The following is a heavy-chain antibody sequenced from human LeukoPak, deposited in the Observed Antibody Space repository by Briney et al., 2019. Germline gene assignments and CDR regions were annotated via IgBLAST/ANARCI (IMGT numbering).Heavy chain of an antibody. D-gene: IGHD6-25*01. CDR2: ISYDGSNK. J-gene: IGHJ4*02. CDR3: ARWFGAAARGYYFDY. Sequence: GRSLRLSCAASGFTFSSYAMHWVRQAPGKGLEWVAVISYDGSNKYYADSVKGRFTISRDNSKNTLYLQMNSLRAEDTAVYYCARWFGAAARGYYFDYWGQGTLVTVSS. V-gene: IGHV3-30*04. CDR1: GFTFSSYA.